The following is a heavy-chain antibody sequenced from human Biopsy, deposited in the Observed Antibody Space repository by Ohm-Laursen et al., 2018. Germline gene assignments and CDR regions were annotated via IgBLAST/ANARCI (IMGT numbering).Heavy chain of an antibody. CDR2: ISWNSGSI. Sequence: SLRLSCAASGFTFDDYAMHWVRQAPGKGLEWVSDISWNSGSIGYADSVKGRFTISRDNAKNSLYLQMNSLRAEDTALYYCAKDRRAVAGYDASDIWGQGTMVTVSS. V-gene: IGHV3-9*01. J-gene: IGHJ3*02. CDR3: AKDRRAVAGYDASDI. CDR1: GFTFDDYA. D-gene: IGHD6-19*01.